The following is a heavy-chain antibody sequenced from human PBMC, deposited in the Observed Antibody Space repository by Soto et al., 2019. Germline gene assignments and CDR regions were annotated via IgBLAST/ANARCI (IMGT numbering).Heavy chain of an antibody. Sequence: GASVNVSCKASGGTFRNHVFNWVRQAPGQGLEWMGGIIPIIGTPNYAQKFQGRVTITADASTSTVYLEVSSLRSQDTAVYYCARDLEFRDGNISHLDYWGQGTLVTVSS. V-gene: IGHV1-69*13. D-gene: IGHD3-10*01. J-gene: IGHJ4*02. CDR3: ARDLEFRDGNISHLDY. CDR1: GGTFRNHV. CDR2: IIPIIGTP.